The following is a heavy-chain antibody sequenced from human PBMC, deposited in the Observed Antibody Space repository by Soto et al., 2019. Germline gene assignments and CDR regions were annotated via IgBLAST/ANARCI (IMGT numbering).Heavy chain of an antibody. Sequence: QVQLVRSGAEVKKPGSSVKVSCKASGGTFGSYAFSWVRQAPGQGLEWMGGIIPVSGAAHYAQKFQGRAKITADESTSTAYMELRSLSSQDTAVYYCATALGCRSTSCTLDYWGQGTRVIVSS. V-gene: IGHV1-69*01. CDR3: ATALGCRSTSCTLDY. J-gene: IGHJ4*02. CDR2: IIPVSGAA. CDR1: GGTFGSYA. D-gene: IGHD2-2*01.